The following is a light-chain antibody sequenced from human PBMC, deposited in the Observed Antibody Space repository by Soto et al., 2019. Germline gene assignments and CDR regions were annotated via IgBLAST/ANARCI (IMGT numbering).Light chain of an antibody. V-gene: IGKV3-15*01. Sequence: EIVMTQSPVTLSVSPGERATLSCRASQSISSNLAWYQHKPGRAPRLLIFGASTRATDVPARFSGSGSGTEFTLTISSLQSEDFAVYYCLQHNNWPRTFGQGTKV. J-gene: IGKJ1*01. CDR2: GAS. CDR1: QSISSN. CDR3: LQHNNWPRT.